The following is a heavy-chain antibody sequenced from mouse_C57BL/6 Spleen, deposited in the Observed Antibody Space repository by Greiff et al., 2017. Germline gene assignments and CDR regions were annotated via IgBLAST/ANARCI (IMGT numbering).Heavy chain of an antibody. CDR1: GYTFTDYY. CDR2: INPNNGGT. J-gene: IGHJ3*01. V-gene: IGHV1-26*01. Sequence: EVQLQQSGPELVKPGASVKISCKASGYTFTDYYMNWVKQSPGKSLEWIGDINPNNGGTSYNQKLKGKATLTVDKSTSTAYMELRSLTSEDAAVYYCARGFRAWFAYWGQGTLVTVSA. D-gene: IGHD3-1*01. CDR3: ARGFRAWFAY.